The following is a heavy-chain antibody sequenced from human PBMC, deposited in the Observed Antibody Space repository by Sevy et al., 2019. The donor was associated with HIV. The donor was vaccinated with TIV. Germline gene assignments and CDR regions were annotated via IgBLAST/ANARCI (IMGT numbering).Heavy chain of an antibody. CDR1: GFSFINHW. Sequence: GGSLRLSCAASGFSFINHWMTWFRQAPGKGLECVATIKQDGIEKYYVGSVKGRFTISRENAKSSLYLQMNSLRAEDTAMYYCARRRAGVYWGQGTLVTVSS. D-gene: IGHD3-3*01. CDR3: ARRRAGVY. J-gene: IGHJ4*02. V-gene: IGHV3-7*01. CDR2: IKQDGIEK.